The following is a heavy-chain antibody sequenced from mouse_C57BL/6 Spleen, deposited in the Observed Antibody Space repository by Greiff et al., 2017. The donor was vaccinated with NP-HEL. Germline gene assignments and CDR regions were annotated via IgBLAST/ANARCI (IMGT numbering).Heavy chain of an antibody. J-gene: IGHJ4*01. V-gene: IGHV14-2*01. CDR1: GFNIKDYY. CDR3: ASDAYCYAMDY. Sequence: VQLQQSGAELVKPGASVKLSCTASGFNIKDYYMHWVKQRTEQGLEWIGRIDPEDGETKYAPKFKGKATITADTSSNTAYLQLSSLTDDDTAVYYGASDAYCYAMDYWGQGTSVTVSS. CDR2: IDPEDGET.